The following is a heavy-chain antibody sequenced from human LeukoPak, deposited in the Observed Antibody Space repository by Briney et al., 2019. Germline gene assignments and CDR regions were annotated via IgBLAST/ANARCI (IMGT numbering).Heavy chain of an antibody. V-gene: IGHV1-46*01. D-gene: IGHD1-1*01. J-gene: IGHJ4*02. Sequence: ASVKVSCKASGYTFTSYYMHWVRQAPGQGLEWMGIINPSGGSTSYAQKFQGRVTMTRDTSTTTVYMELSSLKSEDTAVYYCARWTGTTGLDYWGQGTLVTVSS. CDR3: ARWTGTTGLDY. CDR2: INPSGGST. CDR1: GYTFTSYY.